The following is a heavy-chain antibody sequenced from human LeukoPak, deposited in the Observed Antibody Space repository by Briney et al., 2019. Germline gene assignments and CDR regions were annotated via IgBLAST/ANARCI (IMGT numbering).Heavy chain of an antibody. CDR2: IYYSGST. Sequence: PSETLSLTCGVSGYSISSGYYWGWIRQPPGEGLEWIGYIYYSGSTNYTPSLKSRVTISVDTSKNQFSLKLSSVTAADTAVYYCARDRGSSGIIRYHFDYWGQGTLVIVSS. V-gene: IGHV4-61*01. D-gene: IGHD3-22*01. J-gene: IGHJ4*02. CDR1: GYSISSGYY. CDR3: ARDRGSSGIIRYHFDY.